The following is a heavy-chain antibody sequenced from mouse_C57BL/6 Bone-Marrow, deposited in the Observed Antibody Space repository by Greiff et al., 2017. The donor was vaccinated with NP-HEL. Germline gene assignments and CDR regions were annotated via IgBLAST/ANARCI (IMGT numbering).Heavy chain of an antibody. CDR1: GFSFNTYS. CDR2: IRSKSNNYAT. V-gene: IGHV10-1*01. J-gene: IGHJ3*01. D-gene: IGHD2-3*01. Sequence: EVMLVESGGGLVQPKGSLKLSCAASGFSFNTYSMNWVRQAPGKGLEWVARIRSKSNNYATYYAYSVKDSFTISRDDSESMLYLQMNNLKTEDTAMYYCVRHGWTWFAYWGQGTLVTVSA. CDR3: VRHGWTWFAY.